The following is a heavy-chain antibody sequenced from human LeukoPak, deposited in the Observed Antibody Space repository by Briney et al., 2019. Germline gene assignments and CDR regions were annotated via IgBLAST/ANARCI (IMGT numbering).Heavy chain of an antibody. J-gene: IGHJ4*02. CDR1: GFTFDDYA. CDR2: ISWNSGSI. CDR3: AKEYSGFDY. Sequence: GRSLRLSCAASGFTFDDYAMHWVRQAPGKGLEWVSGISWNSGSIGYADSVKGRFTISRDNAKNSLCLQMNSLRAEDTALYYCAKEYSGFDYWGQGTLVTVSS. V-gene: IGHV3-9*01. D-gene: IGHD2-15*01.